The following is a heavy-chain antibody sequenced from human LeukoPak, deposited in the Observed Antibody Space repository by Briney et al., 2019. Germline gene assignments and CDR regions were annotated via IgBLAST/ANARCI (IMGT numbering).Heavy chain of an antibody. CDR1: GGSFSGYY. D-gene: IGHD6-19*01. J-gene: IGHJ4*02. CDR3: ARGWPRRSIAVAGSGDLDY. V-gene: IGHV4-34*01. Sequence: KPSETLSLTCAVYGGSFSGYYWSWIRQPPGKGLEWIGEINHGGSTNYNPSLKSRVTISVDTSKNQFSLKLSSVTAADTAVYYCARGWPRRSIAVAGSGDLDYWGQGTLVTVSS. CDR2: INHGGST.